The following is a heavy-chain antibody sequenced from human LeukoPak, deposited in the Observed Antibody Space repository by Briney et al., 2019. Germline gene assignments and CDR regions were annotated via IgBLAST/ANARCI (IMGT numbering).Heavy chain of an antibody. Sequence: GGSLRLSCATSGFTFSYYGIHWVRQAPGKGLEGVAVMWSDGIRKYYTDSVKGRFTVSRVTSKNTQYLEMSSLRVEDTAVYYCTRDADTSGHYDIFDIWGQGTMVTVSS. CDR2: MWSDGIRK. J-gene: IGHJ3*02. CDR1: GFTFSYYG. D-gene: IGHD6-19*01. V-gene: IGHV3-33*01. CDR3: TRDADTSGHYDIFDI.